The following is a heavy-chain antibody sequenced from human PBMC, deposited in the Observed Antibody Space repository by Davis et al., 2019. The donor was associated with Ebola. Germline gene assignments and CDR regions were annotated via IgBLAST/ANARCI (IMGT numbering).Heavy chain of an antibody. CDR2: MNPNSGNT. D-gene: IGHD3-22*01. J-gene: IGHJ3*02. CDR3: ARIYDSRRNDAFDI. Sequence: ASVKVSCKASGYTFTSYDINWVRQATGQGLEWMGWMNPNSGNTGYAQKFQGRVTMTRDTSISTAYMELSRLISDDTAVYYCARIYDSRRNDAFDIWGQGTMVTVSS. V-gene: IGHV1-8*01. CDR1: GYTFTSYD.